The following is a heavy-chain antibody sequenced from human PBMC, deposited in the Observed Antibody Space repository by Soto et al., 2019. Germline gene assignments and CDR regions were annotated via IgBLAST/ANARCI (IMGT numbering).Heavy chain of an antibody. D-gene: IGHD3-22*01. Sequence: ASVKVSCKASGYTFTGYYMHWVRQAPGLGLEWMGWINPNSGGTNYAQKFQGWVTMTRDTSISTAYMELSRLRSDDTAVYYCAREGGNYYDSSGYQGPIIYYYGMDVWGQGTTVTVSS. J-gene: IGHJ6*02. CDR1: GYTFTGYY. V-gene: IGHV1-2*04. CDR3: AREGGNYYDSSGYQGPIIYYYGMDV. CDR2: INPNSGGT.